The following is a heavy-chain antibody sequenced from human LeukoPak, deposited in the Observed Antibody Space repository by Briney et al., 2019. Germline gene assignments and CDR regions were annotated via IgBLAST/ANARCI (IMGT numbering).Heavy chain of an antibody. V-gene: IGHV1-46*01. CDR2: INPSGGST. CDR1: GYTFTSYY. D-gene: IGHD5-24*01. CDR3: ARAGTWLQFWPDY. J-gene: IGHJ4*02. Sequence: AAVKVSCKASGYTFTSYYMHWVRQAPGQGLEWMGIINPSGGSTSYAQKFQGRVTMTRDMSTSTVYMELSSLRSEDTAVYYCARAGTWLQFWPDYWGQGTLVTVSS.